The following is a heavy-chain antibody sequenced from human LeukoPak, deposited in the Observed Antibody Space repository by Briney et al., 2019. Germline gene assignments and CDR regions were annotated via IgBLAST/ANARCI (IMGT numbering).Heavy chain of an antibody. J-gene: IGHJ1*01. Sequence: GGSLRLSCAASGFTFSSYSMNWVRQAPGKGLEWVSFISSSSSSINYADSVKGRFTISRDNAKNSLYLQMNSLRAEDTAVYYCPQADFQHWGQGTLVTVSS. CDR3: PQADFQH. CDR1: GFTFSSYS. V-gene: IGHV3-21*01. CDR2: ISSSSSSI.